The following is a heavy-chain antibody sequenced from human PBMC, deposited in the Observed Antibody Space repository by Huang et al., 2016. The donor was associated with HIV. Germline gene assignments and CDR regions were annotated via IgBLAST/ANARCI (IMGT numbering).Heavy chain of an antibody. Sequence: QVQLQQWGAGLLKPSEPLSLTCAVYGGSFSGYYWSWIRQSPGKGLEGIGEINHSGSTNPHPALKSRLTISVDTAKNQFSLKLSSVTAADTAVYYCARERMMSWLDDHDAFDIWGQGTMVTVSS. J-gene: IGHJ3*02. V-gene: IGHV4-34*01. CDR2: INHSGST. CDR1: GGSFSGYY. D-gene: IGHD1-1*01. CDR3: ARERMMSWLDDHDAFDI.